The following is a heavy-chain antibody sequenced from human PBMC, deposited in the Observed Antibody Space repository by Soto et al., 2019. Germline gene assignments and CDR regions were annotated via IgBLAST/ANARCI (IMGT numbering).Heavy chain of an antibody. CDR3: ARRGVVLRFLEWLNYGMDV. CDR1: GFTFSSYE. CDR2: ISSSGSTK. J-gene: IGHJ6*02. Sequence: EVPLVESGGGLVQPGGSLRLSCAASGFTFSSYEMNWVRQAPGKGLEWGSYISSSGSTKYYADSVKGRFTISRDNAKNSLYLQMNSLRAEDTAVYYCARRGVVLRFLEWLNYGMDVWGQGTTVTVSS. D-gene: IGHD3-3*01. V-gene: IGHV3-48*03.